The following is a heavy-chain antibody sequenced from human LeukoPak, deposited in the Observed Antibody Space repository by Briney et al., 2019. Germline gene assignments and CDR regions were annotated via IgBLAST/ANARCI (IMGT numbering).Heavy chain of an antibody. CDR2: INPNSGGT. J-gene: IGHJ6*02. V-gene: IGHV1-2*06. CDR3: AREQGNRITGTTGSDMDV. Sequence: ASVKVSCKASGYTFPGHHIHWVRQAPGQGLEWMGRINPNSGGTNYAQKFQGRVTMTRDTSISTAYMELSRLRSDDTAVYYCAREQGNRITGTTGSDMDVWGQGTTVTVSS. CDR1: GYTFPGHH. D-gene: IGHD1-7*01.